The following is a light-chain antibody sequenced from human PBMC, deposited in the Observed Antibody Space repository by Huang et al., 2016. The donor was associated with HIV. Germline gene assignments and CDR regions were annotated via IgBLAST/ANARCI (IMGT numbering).Light chain of an antibody. Sequence: EIVLTQSPGTLSLSPGERATLSCRAIQSVSSYLAWYQQKPGQAPRVIIYDVLNRATGIPARFSGSGSGTDFTLTISSLEPEDFAVYYCQHRYNWSFTFGPGTKVDIK. CDR2: DVL. V-gene: IGKV3-11*01. CDR3: QHRYNWSFT. CDR1: QSVSSY. J-gene: IGKJ3*01.